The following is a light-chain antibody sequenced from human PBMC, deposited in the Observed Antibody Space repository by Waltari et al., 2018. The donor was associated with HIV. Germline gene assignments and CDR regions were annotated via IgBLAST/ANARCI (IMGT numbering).Light chain of an antibody. J-gene: IGKJ2*03. Sequence: DIVLTQSPDSMAVSLGERATVNCTSSQTVLYSSDNRDYLAWYQVRPGQPPQLLIYWASTRQSGVPDRFSGSGSGTHFTLTISGLQDEDVAIYYCQQYYTTPQSFGQGTRLEI. V-gene: IGKV4-1*01. CDR3: QQYYTTPQS. CDR2: WAS. CDR1: QTVLYSSDNRDY.